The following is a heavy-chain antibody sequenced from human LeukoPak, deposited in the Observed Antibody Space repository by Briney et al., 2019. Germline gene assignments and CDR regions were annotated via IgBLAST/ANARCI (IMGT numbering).Heavy chain of an antibody. CDR1: GYTLTGYY. J-gene: IGHJ3*02. D-gene: IGHD3-16*01. V-gene: IGHV1-69*13. CDR3: ARESRGNYDYVPDI. Sequence: SVKVSCKASGYTLTGYYMHWVRQAPGQGLEWMGGIIPIFGTANYAQKFQGRVTITADESTSTAYMELSSLRSEDTAVYYCARESRGNYDYVPDIWGQGTMVTVSS. CDR2: IIPIFGTA.